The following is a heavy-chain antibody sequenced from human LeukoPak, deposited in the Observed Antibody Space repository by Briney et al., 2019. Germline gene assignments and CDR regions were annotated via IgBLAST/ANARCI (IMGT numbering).Heavy chain of an antibody. D-gene: IGHD2-21*02. CDR3: ARSGSKVMTAINF. Sequence: SETLSLTCTVSGGSISSYYWSWIRQPPGKGLEWIGYIYDSGSTNYNPSLKSRVTISVDTSNNQFSLKLSSVTAADTAVYYCARSGSKVMTAINFWGQGTLVTVSS. CDR1: GGSISSYY. V-gene: IGHV4-59*01. CDR2: IYDSGST. J-gene: IGHJ4*02.